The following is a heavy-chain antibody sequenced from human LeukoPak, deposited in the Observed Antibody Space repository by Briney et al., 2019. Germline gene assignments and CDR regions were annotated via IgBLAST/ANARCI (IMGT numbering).Heavy chain of an antibody. J-gene: IGHJ3*02. Sequence: ASVKVSCKASGYTFTGYYMHWVRQAPGQGLEWMGWINPNSGGTNYAQKFQGRVTMTRDTSISKAYMELSRLRSDDTAVYYCARDRELRYFDWLSVGGAFDIWGQGTMVTVSS. CDR1: GYTFTGYY. CDR3: ARDRELRYFDWLSVGGAFDI. D-gene: IGHD3-9*01. CDR2: INPNSGGT. V-gene: IGHV1-2*02.